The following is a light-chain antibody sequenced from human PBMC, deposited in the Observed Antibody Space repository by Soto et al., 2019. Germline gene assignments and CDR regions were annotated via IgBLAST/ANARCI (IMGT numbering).Light chain of an antibody. V-gene: IGKV3-15*01. CDR1: QSVSNY. Sequence: TQSPASLSASLGERVTLSCLASQSVSNYLTWYQRKPGQVPTLLIYGASTRDTDIPARFSGSGSGTEFTLTISSLQSDDFAVYYCHQYNSWPPVTFGQGTKVDIK. CDR2: GAS. J-gene: IGKJ2*01. CDR3: HQYNSWPPVT.